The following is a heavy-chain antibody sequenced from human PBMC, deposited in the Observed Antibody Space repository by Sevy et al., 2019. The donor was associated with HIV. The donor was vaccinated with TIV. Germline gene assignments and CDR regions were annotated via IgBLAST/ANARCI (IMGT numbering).Heavy chain of an antibody. CDR1: GFTFSSYA. CDR2: ISGNGADT. J-gene: IGHJ5*02. Sequence: GGSLRLSCAASGFTFSSYAMSWVRQAPGKGLEWVSAISGNGADTYYADSVKGRFTIPRDNSKNTLYLQMNSLRAEDTGVYYCASFRIWTIRDWFDPWGQGTLVTVSS. D-gene: IGHD2-15*01. CDR3: ASFRIWTIRDWFDP. V-gene: IGHV3-23*01.